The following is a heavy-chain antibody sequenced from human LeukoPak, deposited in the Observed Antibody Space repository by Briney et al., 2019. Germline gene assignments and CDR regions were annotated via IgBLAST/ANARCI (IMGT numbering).Heavy chain of an antibody. Sequence: SETLSLTCAVYGGSFSGYYWSWIRQPPGKGLEWIGEINHSGSTNYNPSLKSRVTISVDTSKNQFSLKLSSATAADTAVYYCARLSGSYDIDYWGQGTLVTVSS. CDR1: GGSFSGYY. CDR3: ARLSGSYDIDY. V-gene: IGHV4-34*01. J-gene: IGHJ4*02. D-gene: IGHD1-26*01. CDR2: INHSGST.